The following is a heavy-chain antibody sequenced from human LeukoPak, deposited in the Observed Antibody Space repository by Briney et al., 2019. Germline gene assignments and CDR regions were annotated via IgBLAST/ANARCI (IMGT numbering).Heavy chain of an antibody. CDR1: XXSISTDY. J-gene: IGHJ4*02. V-gene: IGHV4-4*09. Sequence: SXXSISTDYWSWIRHSPGKGLEWIGYIYSSGSTNYNPSLKSRVTMSVDTSKNQFSLKLNSVTAADTAVYYCARLAGSSSSDYWGQGTLVT. CDR2: IYSSGST. D-gene: IGHD6-6*01. CDR3: ARLAGSSSSDY.